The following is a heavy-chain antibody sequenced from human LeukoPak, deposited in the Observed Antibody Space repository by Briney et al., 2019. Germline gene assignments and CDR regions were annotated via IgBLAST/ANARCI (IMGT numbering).Heavy chain of an antibody. Sequence: PGGSLTLSCAASGFTFSSYDVSWVRQAPGKGLEWVSAISGSGGSTYYADSVKGRFTISRDNSKNTLYLQMNSLRAEDTAVYYCAKDRGISGTLGYFDYWGQGTLVTVSS. CDR2: ISGSGGST. V-gene: IGHV3-23*01. CDR1: GFTFSSYD. CDR3: AKDRGISGTLGYFDY. J-gene: IGHJ4*02. D-gene: IGHD1/OR15-1a*01.